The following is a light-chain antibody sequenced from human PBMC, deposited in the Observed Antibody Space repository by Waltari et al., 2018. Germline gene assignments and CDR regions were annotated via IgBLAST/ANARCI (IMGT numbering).Light chain of an antibody. CDR3: QTGGHGTWV. J-gene: IGLJ3*02. CDR2: INSDGSH. V-gene: IGLV4-69*01. CDR1: SGHSSNI. Sequence: QLVLTQSPSASASLGASVKLTCTLDSGHSSNIVAWLQQQPETGPRYLMKINSDGSHSRGDEIPDRFSGSSSGAERYFTISSVQSEDEADYYCQTGGHGTWVFGGGTKLTVL.